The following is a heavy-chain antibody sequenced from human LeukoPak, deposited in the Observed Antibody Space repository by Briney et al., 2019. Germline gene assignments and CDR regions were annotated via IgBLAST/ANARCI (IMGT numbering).Heavy chain of an antibody. J-gene: IGHJ3*02. CDR3: ARDLTLAPEAQDAFDN. CDR2: IYHSGIT. Sequence: SQTLSLTCTVSGGSISRSDYYWTWIRQPPGKGLEYLGYIYHSGITYYNPSLKSRVTISVDTSKNQFSLKLNSVTAADTAVYYCARDLTLAPEAQDAFDNWGQGTMVTVSS. D-gene: IGHD3-10*01. V-gene: IGHV4-30-4*01. CDR1: GGSISRSDYY.